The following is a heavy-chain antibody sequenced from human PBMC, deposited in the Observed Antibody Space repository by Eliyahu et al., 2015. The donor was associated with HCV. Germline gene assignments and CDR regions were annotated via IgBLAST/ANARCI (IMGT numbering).Heavy chain of an antibody. D-gene: IGHD3-10*01. Sequence: QVQLVESGGGVVQPGKSLRLSCVASGFSLSNYGMHWVRQAPGKGLEGVAIMWFDGTNEHYIDSVKDRFSVSMDKSKNTLFLQMSSLRGEDTGVYFCARDQGDTMVPIHGLDVWGQGITVTVSS. CDR3: ARDQGDTMVPIHGLDV. CDR2: MWFDGTNE. J-gene: IGHJ6*02. CDR1: GFSLSNYG. V-gene: IGHV3-33*01.